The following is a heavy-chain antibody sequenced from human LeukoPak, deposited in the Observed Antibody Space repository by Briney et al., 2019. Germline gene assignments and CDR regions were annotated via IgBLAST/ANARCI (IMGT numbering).Heavy chain of an antibody. CDR3: AREYYYLDY. J-gene: IGHJ4*02. CDR2: IYSGGST. V-gene: IGHV3-66*02. D-gene: IGHD2/OR15-2a*01. CDR1: GFIVSSNY. Sequence: GGSLRLSCAASGFIVSSNYMSWVRQAPGKGLEWVSVIYSGGSTYYADSVKGRFTISRDNSKNTLYLQMNSLRAEDTAVCYCAREYYYLDYWGQGTLVAVSS.